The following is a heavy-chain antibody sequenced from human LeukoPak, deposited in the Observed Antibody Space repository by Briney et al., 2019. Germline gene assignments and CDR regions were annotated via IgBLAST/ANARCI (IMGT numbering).Heavy chain of an antibody. CDR1: GGSISSYY. V-gene: IGHV4-59*01. Sequence: PSETLSLTCKVSGGSISSYYWSWIRQPPGKGLEWIGYIYYRGSTNYNSSLESRVTVSLDTSKSQFSLKLSSVTAADTAVYYCARLGGSSQFDYWGQGILVTVSS. CDR3: ARLGGSSQFDY. D-gene: IGHD1-26*01. CDR2: IYYRGST. J-gene: IGHJ4*02.